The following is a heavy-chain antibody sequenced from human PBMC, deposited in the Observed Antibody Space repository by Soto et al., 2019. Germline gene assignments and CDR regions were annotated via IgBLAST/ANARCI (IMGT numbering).Heavy chain of an antibody. V-gene: IGHV3-30*18. CDR3: AKDVIVGLGYRHGDSYYYGMDV. CDR2: ISYDGSSK. D-gene: IGHD5-18*01. J-gene: IGHJ6*02. CDR1: GFTFSSYG. Sequence: ESGGGVVQPWRSLRLSCAASGFTFSSYGMNWVRHAPGKGLEWVAVISYDGSSKYYADSVKGRLTISRDNSKKTLYLQMNSMRAEDTSVYYCAKDVIVGLGYRHGDSYYYGMDVLGQGTTVTVSS.